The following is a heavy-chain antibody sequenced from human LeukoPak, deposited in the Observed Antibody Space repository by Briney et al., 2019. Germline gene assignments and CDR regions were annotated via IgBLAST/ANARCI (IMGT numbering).Heavy chain of an antibody. Sequence: ASVKVSCKVSGYTLTELSMHWVRQAPGKGLEWMGGFDPEDGETIYAQKFQGRVTMTEDTSTDTAYMELRSLRSDDTAVYYCARDLEPAAGTHWFDPWGQGTLVTVSS. CDR2: FDPEDGET. V-gene: IGHV1-24*01. J-gene: IGHJ5*02. CDR3: ARDLEPAAGTHWFDP. CDR1: GYTLTELS. D-gene: IGHD6-13*01.